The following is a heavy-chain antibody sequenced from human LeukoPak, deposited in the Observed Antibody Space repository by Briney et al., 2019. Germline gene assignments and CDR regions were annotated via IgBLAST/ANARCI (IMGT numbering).Heavy chain of an antibody. D-gene: IGHD3-22*01. Sequence: GGSLRLSCAASGFTLSSYAMSWVRQGPGKGLEWVSAISVSGNTYHADSVKGRFTISRDNAKNSLYLQMNSLRAEDTAVYYCARGGDSSGLDFWGQGTLVTVSS. CDR2: ISVSGNT. CDR3: ARGGDSSGLDF. V-gene: IGHV3-69-1*01. J-gene: IGHJ4*02. CDR1: GFTLSSYA.